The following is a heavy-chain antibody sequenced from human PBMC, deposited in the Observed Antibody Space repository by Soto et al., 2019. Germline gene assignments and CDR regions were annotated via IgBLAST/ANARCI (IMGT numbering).Heavy chain of an antibody. CDR2: ISSSSNTI. D-gene: IGHD4-17*01. CDR1: GFTFSSYT. CDR3: XSXTTVVTLGWYLDL. Sequence: EVQLVESGGGLVQPGGSLRLSCAASGFTFSSYTMNWVRQAPGKGLEWVSYISSSSNTIYYADSVKGRFTISRDNAXXXXXXXXXXXXXXXXXXXXXXSXTTVVTLGWYLDLWGRGTLVTVSS. J-gene: IGHJ2*01. V-gene: IGHV3-48*01.